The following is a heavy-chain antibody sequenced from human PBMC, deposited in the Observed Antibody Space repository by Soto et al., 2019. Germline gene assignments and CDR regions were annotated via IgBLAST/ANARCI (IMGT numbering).Heavy chain of an antibody. CDR3: ARTPDYDILTGYYNYYYGMDV. CDR2: ISYDGSNK. V-gene: IGHV3-30-3*01. J-gene: IGHJ6*02. D-gene: IGHD3-9*01. CDR1: GFTFSSYA. Sequence: GGSLRLSCAASGFTFSSYAMHWVRQAPGKGLEWVAVISYDGSNKYYADSVKGRFTISRDNSKNTLYLQMNSLRAEDTAVYYCARTPDYDILTGYYNYYYGMDVWGQGTTVTVSS.